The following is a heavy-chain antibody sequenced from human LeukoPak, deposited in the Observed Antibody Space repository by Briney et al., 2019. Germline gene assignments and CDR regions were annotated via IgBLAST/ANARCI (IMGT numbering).Heavy chain of an antibody. J-gene: IGHJ4*02. CDR1: EFTFSSYA. CDR3: AKHEGTSNRRFDY. CDR2: ISAGGTT. Sequence: PGGSLRLSCVASEFTFSSYAMSWVRQAPGKGLKWASVISAGGTTYYADSVKGRFAISRDNSKNTLYLQMNSLRAEDTAVYYCAKHEGTSNRRFDYWGQGTLVTVSS. D-gene: IGHD1-14*01. V-gene: IGHV3-23*01.